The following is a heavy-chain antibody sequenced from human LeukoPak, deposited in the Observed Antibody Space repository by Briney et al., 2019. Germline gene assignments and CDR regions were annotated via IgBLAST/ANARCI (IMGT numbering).Heavy chain of an antibody. J-gene: IGHJ4*02. CDR2: ISYDGSNK. V-gene: IGHV3-30*18. CDR1: GFTFSSYG. D-gene: IGHD2-15*01. Sequence: GRSLRLSCAASGFTFSSYGMHWVRQAPGKGLEWVAVISYDGSNKYYADSVKGRFTISRDNSKNTLYLQVNSLRAEDTAVYYCAKARYGDCSGGSCYFEYWGQGTLVTVSS. CDR3: AKARYGDCSGGSCYFEY.